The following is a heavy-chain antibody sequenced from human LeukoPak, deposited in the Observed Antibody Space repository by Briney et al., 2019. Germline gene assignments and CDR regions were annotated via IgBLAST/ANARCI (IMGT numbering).Heavy chain of an antibody. D-gene: IGHD2-15*01. CDR2: INHSGST. J-gene: IGHJ4*02. Sequence: SETLSLTCAVYGGSFSGYYWSWVRQPPGKGLEWIGEINHSGSTNYNPSLKSRVTISVDTSKNQFSLKLSSVTAADTAVYYCARFTGGPYYFDYWGQGTLVTVSS. V-gene: IGHV4-34*01. CDR1: GGSFSGYY. CDR3: ARFTGGPYYFDY.